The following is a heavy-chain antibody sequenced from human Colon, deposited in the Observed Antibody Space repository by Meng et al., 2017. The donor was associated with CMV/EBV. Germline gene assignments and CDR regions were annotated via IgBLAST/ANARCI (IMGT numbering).Heavy chain of an antibody. J-gene: IGHJ4*02. CDR1: GFTFSNYD. Sequence: VQLVESGGCLVQPGGSLRLSCSGSGFTFSNYDMHWVRQGPGKALVWVSRIQNDGSSTTYAESVKGRFTISRDNAKNTLYLQMNSLRAEDTAVYYCTRDFWGSLEYWGQGALVTVSS. V-gene: IGHV3-74*01. CDR2: IQNDGSST. D-gene: IGHD3-16*01. CDR3: TRDFWGSLEY.